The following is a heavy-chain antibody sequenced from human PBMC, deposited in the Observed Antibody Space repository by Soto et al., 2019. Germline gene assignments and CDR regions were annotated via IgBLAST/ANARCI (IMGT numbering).Heavy chain of an antibody. CDR1: DFTFSSYG. D-gene: IGHD2-15*01. Sequence: GGSLRLSCAASDFTFSSYGMSWVRQAPGKGLEWVSTITSSGDNTYYADSVKGRFTISRDDSKNMLFLQMNSLRAEDTAVYYCAKDCFRWAFDIWGQGTMVTVSS. J-gene: IGHJ3*02. CDR3: AKDCFRWAFDI. CDR2: ITSSGDNT. V-gene: IGHV3-23*01.